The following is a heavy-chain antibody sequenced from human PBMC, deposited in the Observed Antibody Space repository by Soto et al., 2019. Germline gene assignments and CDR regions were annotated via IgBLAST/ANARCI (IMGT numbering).Heavy chain of an antibody. CDR3: ARVKLVAVASLVSYFFDS. Sequence: PGGSRRFSFAHSGLAFSSYALSWGRQAPGKGLEWVSAISGSGGSTYYADSVKGRFTFSRDNSKNTLYLQVNRLRAEHTAVYNCARVKLVAVASLVSYFFDSWGQGTLVTVSS. CDR1: GLAFSSYA. J-gene: IGHJ4*01. D-gene: IGHD2-8*02. CDR2: ISGSGGST. V-gene: IGHV3-23*01.